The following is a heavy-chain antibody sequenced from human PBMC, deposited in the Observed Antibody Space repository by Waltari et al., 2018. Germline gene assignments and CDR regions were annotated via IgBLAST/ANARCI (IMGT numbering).Heavy chain of an antibody. V-gene: IGHV4-34*02. CDR1: GGSFSGYY. CDR2: ITHSGNT. CDR3: ARAGGRFGELLRLYYYGMDV. D-gene: IGHD3-10*01. Sequence: QVQLQQWGAGLLKPSETLSLTCAVYGGSFSGYYWRWIRQPPGKGLEWIGEITHSGNTNYNPAIKSRVTISVDTSKNQFSLKRSSVNAADTAVYYCARAGGRFGELLRLYYYGMDVWGQGTTVTVSS. J-gene: IGHJ6*02.